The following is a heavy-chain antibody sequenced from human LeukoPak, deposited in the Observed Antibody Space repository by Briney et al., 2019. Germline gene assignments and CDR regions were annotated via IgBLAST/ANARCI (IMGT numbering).Heavy chain of an antibody. V-gene: IGHV4-31*03. J-gene: IGHJ5*02. CDR1: GASISSGGYY. D-gene: IGHD3-16*01. Sequence: SQTLSLTCTVSGASISSGGYYWGWIRQYPGTGLEWIGNIYYSGSTYYNPSLKSRVAISIDTSNHQFSLNLSSVTAADTAVYSCARDPGGYNWFDPWGQGILVTVSS. CDR3: ARDPGGYNWFDP. CDR2: IYYSGST.